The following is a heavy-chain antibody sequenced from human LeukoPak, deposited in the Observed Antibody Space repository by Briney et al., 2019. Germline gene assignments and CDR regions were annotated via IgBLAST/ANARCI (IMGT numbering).Heavy chain of an antibody. Sequence: ASVKVSCKASGYTFTGYYMHWVRQATGQGLEWMGWMNPNSGNTGYAQKFQGRVTMTRDTSISTAYMELSRLRSDDTAVYYCARGSSSWYGGYYYYMDVWGKGTTVTISS. V-gene: IGHV1-2*02. D-gene: IGHD6-13*01. CDR2: MNPNSGNT. J-gene: IGHJ6*03. CDR1: GYTFTGYY. CDR3: ARGSSSWYGGYYYYMDV.